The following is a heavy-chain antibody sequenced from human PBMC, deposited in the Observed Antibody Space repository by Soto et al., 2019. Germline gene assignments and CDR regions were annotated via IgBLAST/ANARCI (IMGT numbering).Heavy chain of an antibody. Sequence: GGSLRLSCAASGFKFSNYAISWVRQAPGKGLEWVSLISATGGWTYYADSVKGRFNISRYNSHNTLYLRVHSLTAEDTAVYYCAKDRRAGRKAACYFELWGQGA. J-gene: IGHJ5*02. CDR2: ISATGGWT. V-gene: IGHV3-23*01. CDR3: AKDRRAGRKAACYFEL. CDR1: GFKFSNYA. D-gene: IGHD2-2*01.